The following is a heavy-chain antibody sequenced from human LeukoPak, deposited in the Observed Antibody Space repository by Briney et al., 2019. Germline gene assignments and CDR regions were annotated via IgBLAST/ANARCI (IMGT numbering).Heavy chain of an antibody. J-gene: IGHJ4*02. CDR3: ARDLSYYGSGSSYFDY. Sequence: ASVKVSCKASGYTFTSYYMHWVRQAPGQGLEWMGIINPSGGSTSYAQKFQGRVTMTRDTSTSTVYMELSSLRSGDTAVYYCARDLSYYGSGSSYFDYWGQGTLVTVSS. V-gene: IGHV1-46*03. CDR2: INPSGGST. D-gene: IGHD3-10*01. CDR1: GYTFTSYY.